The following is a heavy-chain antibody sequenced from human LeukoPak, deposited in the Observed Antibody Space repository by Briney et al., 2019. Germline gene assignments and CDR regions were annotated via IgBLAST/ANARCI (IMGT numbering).Heavy chain of an antibody. CDR1: GGSISSSSYY. CDR2: IYYSGST. Sequence: SETLSLTCTVSGGSISSSSYYWGWIRQPPGKGLEWIGSIYYSGSTYYNPSLKSRVTISVDTSKNQFSLKLSSVTAADTAVYYCARRAGLWFGELSLFRDYWGQGTLVTVSS. CDR3: ARRAGLWFGELSLFRDY. J-gene: IGHJ4*02. V-gene: IGHV4-39*07. D-gene: IGHD3-10*01.